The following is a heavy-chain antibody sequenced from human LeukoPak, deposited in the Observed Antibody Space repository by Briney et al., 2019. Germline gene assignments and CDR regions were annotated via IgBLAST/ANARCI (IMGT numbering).Heavy chain of an antibody. D-gene: IGHD3-10*01. CDR2: ISYSGST. CDR1: GGSIRTYY. J-gene: IGHJ5*02. CDR3: ARLGTIMVRGVIITNWFDP. Sequence: SETLSLTCTVSGGSIRTYYWSWIRQTPGKGPEWIGHISYSGSTSYNPSLKSRVTISVDTSKNQFSLKLTSVTAADTAVYYCARLGTIMVRGVIITNWFDPWGQGTLVTVSS. V-gene: IGHV4-59*08.